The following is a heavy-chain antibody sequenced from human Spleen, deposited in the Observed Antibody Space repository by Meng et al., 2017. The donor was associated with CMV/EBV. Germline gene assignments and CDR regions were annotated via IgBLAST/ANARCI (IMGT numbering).Heavy chain of an antibody. J-gene: IGHJ4*02. CDR3: AREGLMVYAIQPHFDY. Sequence: LVRAGGEGRGVGSSGRGSCRGPGGGGSSDAISWQRHAPEQWLEWMGGINPNSGGTNYAQKFQARVTMTRDTSISSANMELSKLRSDDTAVYYGAREGLMVYAIQPHFDYWGQGTLVTVSS. CDR1: GGGGSSDA. CDR2: INPNSGGT. V-gene: IGHV1-2*02. D-gene: IGHD2-8*01.